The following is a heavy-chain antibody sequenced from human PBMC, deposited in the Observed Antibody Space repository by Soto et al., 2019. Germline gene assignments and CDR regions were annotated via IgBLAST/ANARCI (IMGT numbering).Heavy chain of an antibody. CDR1: GGSISSGGYY. CDR2: NYDSGIT. J-gene: IGHJ6*02. CDR3: ARGSSIAGLYYGLDV. D-gene: IGHD6-6*01. Sequence: QVQLQESGPGLVKPSQTLSLTCTVSGGSISSGGYYWTWIRQHPGKGLEGIGYNYDSGITYYNPSLKSRVTISLDTSKNQFALKLSSVTAADTAVYYCARGSSIAGLYYGLDVWGQGTTVTVSS. V-gene: IGHV4-31*03.